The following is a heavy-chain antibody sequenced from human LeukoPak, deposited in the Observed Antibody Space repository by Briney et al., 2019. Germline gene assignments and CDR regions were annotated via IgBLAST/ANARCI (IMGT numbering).Heavy chain of an antibody. V-gene: IGHV3-74*01. CDR3: ARGSGYSYGSFDY. CDR2: INGDGSAT. CDR1: RFTFSSYW. J-gene: IGHJ4*02. Sequence: GGSLRLSCAASRFTFSSYWMHWVRQAPGKGLVWVSHINGDGSATIYADSVKGRFTISRDNAKSTLYLQMNSLRAEDTAVYYCARGSGYSYGSFDYWGQGTLVTVSS. D-gene: IGHD5-18*01.